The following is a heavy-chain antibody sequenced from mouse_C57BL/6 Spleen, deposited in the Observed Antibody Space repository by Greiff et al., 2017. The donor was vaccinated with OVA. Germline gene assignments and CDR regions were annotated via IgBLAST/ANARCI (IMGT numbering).Heavy chain of an antibody. Sequence: EVQLQQSGPVLVKPGASVKMSCKASGYTFTDYYMHWVKQSHGKSLEWIGVINPYNGGTSYNQKFKGKATLTVDKSSSTAYMELNSLTSEDAAVYYCARRYYGNWYFDVWGTGTTVTVSS. D-gene: IGHD2-1*01. V-gene: IGHV1-19*01. CDR1: GYTFTDYY. CDR3: ARRYYGNWYFDV. CDR2: INPYNGGT. J-gene: IGHJ1*03.